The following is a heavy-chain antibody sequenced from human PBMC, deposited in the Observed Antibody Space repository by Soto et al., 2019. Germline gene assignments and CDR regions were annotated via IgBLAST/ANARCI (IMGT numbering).Heavy chain of an antibody. CDR3: ARDLYSYDSSGYWKWWYFDY. D-gene: IGHD3-22*01. Sequence: PSETLSLTCTVSGGSISSGDYYWSWIRQPPGKGLEWIGYIYYSGSTYYNPSLKSRVTISVDTSKNQFSLKLSSVTAADTAVYYCARDLYSYDSSGYWKWWYFDYWGQGTLVTVYS. CDR1: GGSISSGDYY. CDR2: IYYSGST. V-gene: IGHV4-30-4*01. J-gene: IGHJ4*02.